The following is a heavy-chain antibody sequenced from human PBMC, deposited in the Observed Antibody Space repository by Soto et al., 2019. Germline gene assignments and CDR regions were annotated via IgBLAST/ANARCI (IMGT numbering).Heavy chain of an antibody. CDR3: ARDLGIAAAGSIGAFDI. CDR2: INSDGSST. J-gene: IGHJ3*02. CDR1: GFTFSSYW. V-gene: IGHV3-74*01. Sequence: GGSLRLSCAASGFTFSSYWMHWVRQAPGKGLVWVSRINSDGSSTSYADSVKGRFTISRDNAKNTLYLQMNSLRAEDTAVYYCARDLGIAAAGSIGAFDIWGQGTMVTVSS. D-gene: IGHD6-13*01.